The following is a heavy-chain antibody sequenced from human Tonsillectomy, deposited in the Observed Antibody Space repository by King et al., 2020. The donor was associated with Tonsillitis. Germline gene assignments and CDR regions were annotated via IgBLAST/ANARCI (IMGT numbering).Heavy chain of an antibody. CDR2: INSDGSGT. D-gene: IGHD5-18*01. CDR3: ARGYSYGLLDY. Sequence: VQLVESGGGLVQPGGSLRLSCAASGFTFSSYWMHWVRQAPGKGLMWVSRINSDGSGTSSADSVKGRFTISRDNAKNTLYLQMNSLSAEDTAVYYCARGYSYGLLDYWGQGTLVTVSS. J-gene: IGHJ4*02. CDR1: GFTFSSYW. V-gene: IGHV3-74*01.